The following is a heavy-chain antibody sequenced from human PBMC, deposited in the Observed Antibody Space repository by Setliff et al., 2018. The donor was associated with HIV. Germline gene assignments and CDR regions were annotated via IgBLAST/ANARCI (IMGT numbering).Heavy chain of an antibody. V-gene: IGHV4-39*01. Sequence: PSETLSLTCTVSGGSISSNSYYWGWVRQPPGKGLEWIGSINYSGSTYYNPSLKSRVTISVDTSKNQFSLKLSSVTAADTAVYYCARQGGYSGYGFYYYYYYMDVWGKGTTVTVSS. CDR1: GGSISSNSYY. J-gene: IGHJ6*03. D-gene: IGHD5-12*01. CDR3: ARQGGYSGYGFYYYYYYMDV. CDR2: INYSGST.